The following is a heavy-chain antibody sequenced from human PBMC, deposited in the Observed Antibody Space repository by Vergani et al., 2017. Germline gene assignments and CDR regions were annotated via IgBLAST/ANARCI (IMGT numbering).Heavy chain of an antibody. CDR2: MNPNSGNT. CDR1: GGTFSSYA. CDR3: ARAFGEADY. Sequence: QVQLVQSGAEVKKPGSSVKVSCKASGGTFSSYAISWVRQATGQGLEWMGWMNPNSGNTNYAQKLQGRVTMTTDTSTSTAYMELRSLRSDDTAVYYCARAFGEADYWGQGTLVTVSS. V-gene: IGHV1-18*01. D-gene: IGHD3-10*01. J-gene: IGHJ4*02.